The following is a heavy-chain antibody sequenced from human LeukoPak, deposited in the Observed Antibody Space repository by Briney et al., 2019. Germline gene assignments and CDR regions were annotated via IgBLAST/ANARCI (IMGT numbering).Heavy chain of an antibody. D-gene: IGHD3-22*01. CDR1: GGSFSGYY. CDR2: INHSGST. V-gene: IGHV4-34*01. Sequence: SETLSLTCAVYGGSFSGYYWSWIRQPPGKGLEWIGEINHSGSTNYNPSLKSRVTISVDASKNQFSLKLSSVTAADTAVYYRARGGSSGYSLWGQGTLVTVSS. J-gene: IGHJ4*02. CDR3: ARGGSSGYSL.